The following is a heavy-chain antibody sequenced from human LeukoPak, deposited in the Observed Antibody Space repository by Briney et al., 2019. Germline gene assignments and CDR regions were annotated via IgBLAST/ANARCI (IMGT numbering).Heavy chain of an antibody. CDR1: GDSISSYY. CDR2: VYYSGRT. V-gene: IGHV4-59*08. Sequence: SETLSLTCTVSGDSISSYYWSWLRQPPGKGLEWIGHVYYSGRTTYNPSLRSRLTISVDTSTSQLSLKLSSVTAADTAVYYCARHNPTGSYPLEVWGQGTLVTVSS. D-gene: IGHD3-10*01. J-gene: IGHJ4*02. CDR3: ARHNPTGSYPLEV.